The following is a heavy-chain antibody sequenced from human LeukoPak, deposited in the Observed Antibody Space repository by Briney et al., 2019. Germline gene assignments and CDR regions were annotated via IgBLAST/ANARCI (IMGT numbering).Heavy chain of an antibody. D-gene: IGHD2-15*01. Sequence: PSETLSLTCTVSGGSISSYYWSWIRQPPGKGLEWIGHIYYSGSTNYNPSLKSRVTISVDTSKNQFSLKLSSVTAADTAVYYCARDRVVVVAATPNHDAFDIWGQGTMVTVSS. CDR2: IYYSGST. V-gene: IGHV4-59*01. CDR3: ARDRVVVVAATPNHDAFDI. CDR1: GGSISSYY. J-gene: IGHJ3*02.